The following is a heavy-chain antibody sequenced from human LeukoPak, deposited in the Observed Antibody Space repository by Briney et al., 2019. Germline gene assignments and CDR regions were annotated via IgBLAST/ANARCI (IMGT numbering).Heavy chain of an antibody. CDR3: AKSDPPYSSSWYIFDY. J-gene: IGHJ4*02. CDR2: ISGSGGST. D-gene: IGHD6-13*01. CDR1: GFTFSSYA. V-gene: IGHV3-23*01. Sequence: PGGTLRLSCAASGFTFSSYAMSWVRQAPGKGLEWVSAISGSGGSTYYADSVKGRFTISRDNSKNTLYLQMNSLRAEDTAVYYCAKSDPPYSSSWYIFDYWGQGTLVTVSS.